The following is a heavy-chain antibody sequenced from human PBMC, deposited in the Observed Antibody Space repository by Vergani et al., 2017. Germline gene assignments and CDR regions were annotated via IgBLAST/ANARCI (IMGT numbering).Heavy chain of an antibody. CDR3: AKDKTGSNWHYFDS. CDR1: GFTFDDFA. J-gene: IGHJ4*02. V-gene: IGHV3-43D*03. CDR2: ITWDGGTV. Sequence: EVQLVESGGGLLKPGDHVRLSCAASGFTFDDFAMHWVRQVPGKRLEWVSLITWDGGTVYYADSVKGRFVISRDNNKNSLFLQMNDLKPEDSALYYCAKDKTGSNWHYFDSWGQGTLVTVTS. D-gene: IGHD4-11*01.